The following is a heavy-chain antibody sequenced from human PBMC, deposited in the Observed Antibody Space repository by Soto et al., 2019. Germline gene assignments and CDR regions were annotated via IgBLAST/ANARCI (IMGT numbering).Heavy chain of an antibody. CDR2: IYYSGST. D-gene: IGHD3-22*01. J-gene: IGHJ6*02. Sequence: SETLSLTCTVSGGSISSYYWSWIRQPPGKGLEWIGYIYYSGSTNYNPSLKSRVTISVDTSKNQFSLKLSSVTAAATAVYYCARDLRGDSSGYYPPGVLYYYYGMDVWGQGTTVTVSS. V-gene: IGHV4-59*01. CDR1: GGSISSYY. CDR3: ARDLRGDSSGYYPPGVLYYYYGMDV.